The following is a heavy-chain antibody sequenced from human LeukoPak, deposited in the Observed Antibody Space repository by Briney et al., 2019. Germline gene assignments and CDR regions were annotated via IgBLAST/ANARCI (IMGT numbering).Heavy chain of an antibody. V-gene: IGHV1-69*01. CDR3: ARDPSTVGSGSRGPNWFDP. D-gene: IGHD3-10*01. CDR1: GGTFSSYA. Sequence: SVTVSCKASGGTFSSYAISWGRQAPGQGREWMGGIIPIFGTANYAQKFQGRVTITADESTSTAYMELSSLRSEDTAVYYCARDPSTVGSGSRGPNWFDPWGQGTLVTVSS. J-gene: IGHJ5*02. CDR2: IIPIFGTA.